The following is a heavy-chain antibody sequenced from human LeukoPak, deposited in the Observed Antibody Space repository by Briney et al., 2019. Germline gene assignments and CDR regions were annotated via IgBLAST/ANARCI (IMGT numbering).Heavy chain of an antibody. V-gene: IGHV3-48*03. CDR2: ISSSGSTI. D-gene: IGHD4-17*01. CDR3: ARLPTVTFFDY. CDR1: GFTFSSYE. Sequence: GGSLRLSCAASGFTFSSYEMNWVRQAPGKGLEWVSYISSSGSTIYYADSVKGRFTISRDNAKSSLYLQMNSLRAEDTAVYYCARLPTVTFFDYWGQGTLVTVSS. J-gene: IGHJ4*02.